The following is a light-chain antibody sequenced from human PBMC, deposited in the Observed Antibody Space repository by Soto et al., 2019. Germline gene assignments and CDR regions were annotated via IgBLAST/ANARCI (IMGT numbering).Light chain of an antibody. CDR1: QTIIRY. CDR3: RLSYSTLVS. V-gene: IGKV1-39*01. CDR2: AVF. J-gene: IGKJ3*01. Sequence: DIQMIQSPSSLSASVGDRVTITCRASQTIIRYLNWYQQKPGRAPNLLIYAVFTLQSGVPSRFSGSGSGTEFTLTISSLQPEDFATYYCRLSYSTLVSFGPGTKVEIK.